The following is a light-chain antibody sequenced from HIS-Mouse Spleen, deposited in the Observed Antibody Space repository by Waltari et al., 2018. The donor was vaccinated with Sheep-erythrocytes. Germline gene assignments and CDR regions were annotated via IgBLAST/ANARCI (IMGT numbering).Light chain of an antibody. Sequence: QSALPPPASVSGSPGQSITISCTGPSLDVGAYNLLSWYQQHPGKAPQLMIYEGSKRPSGVSNRFSGYKSGSTASLTISGLQAEDEADYYCCSYAGSSTPWVFGGGTKLTVL. CDR2: EGS. CDR3: CSYAGSSTPWV. V-gene: IGLV2-23*01. J-gene: IGLJ3*02. CDR1: SLDVGAYNL.